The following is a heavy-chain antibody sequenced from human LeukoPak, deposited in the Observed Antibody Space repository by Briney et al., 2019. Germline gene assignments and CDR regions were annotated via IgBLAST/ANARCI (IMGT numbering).Heavy chain of an antibody. CDR2: IYPADSDT. J-gene: IGHJ6*04. CDR1: GYTFTSFW. Sequence: GESLKISCKGSGYTFTSFWIGWVRQMPGKGLEWMGSIYPADSDTRYSPSFQGQVTISADKSISTASLQWSSLRASDTAMYYCARLGYCNSGSCYDDWFDPWGKGTTVTVSS. CDR3: ARLGYCNSGSCYDDWFDP. D-gene: IGHD2-15*01. V-gene: IGHV5-51*01.